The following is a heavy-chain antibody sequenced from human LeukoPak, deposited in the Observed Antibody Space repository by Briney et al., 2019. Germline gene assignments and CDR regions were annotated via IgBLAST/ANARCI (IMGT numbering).Heavy chain of an antibody. CDR3: AKASGVPWADYAFDI. D-gene: IGHD3-10*01. J-gene: IGHJ3*02. V-gene: IGHV3-21*01. CDR2: ISSSSSYI. CDR1: GFTVSSNY. Sequence: GGSLRLSCAASGFTVSSNYMNWVRQAPGKGLEWVSSISSSSSYIYYADSVKGRFTISRDNAKNSLYLQMNSLRAEDTAVYYCAKASGVPWADYAFDIWGQGTMVTVSS.